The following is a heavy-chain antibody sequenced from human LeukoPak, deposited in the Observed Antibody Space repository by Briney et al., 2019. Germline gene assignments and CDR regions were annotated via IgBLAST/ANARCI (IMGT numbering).Heavy chain of an antibody. CDR1: GFTFSSYA. CDR3: AKAWGPDYDFWPDYYYMDV. J-gene: IGHJ6*03. Sequence: GGSLRLSCAASGFTFSSYAMHWVRQAPGKGLEWVAVISYDGSNKYYADSVKGRFTISRDNSKNTLYLQMNSLRAEDTAVYYCAKAWGPDYDFWPDYYYMDVWGKGTTVTVSS. D-gene: IGHD3-3*01. V-gene: IGHV3-30-3*01. CDR2: ISYDGSNK.